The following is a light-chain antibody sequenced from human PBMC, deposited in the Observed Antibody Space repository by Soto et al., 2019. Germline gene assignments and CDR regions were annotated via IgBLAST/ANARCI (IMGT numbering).Light chain of an antibody. V-gene: IGLV4-69*01. CDR1: SGHSSNA. J-gene: IGLJ3*02. CDR2: VNSDGSH. Sequence: QLVLTQSPSASASLGASVKLTCTLSSGHSSNAIAWHQQQPEKGPRYLMKVNSDGSHNKGDGIPDRFSGSSSGAERHLTISNLQSEDEADYYCQAWATGIQVFGGGTKLTVL. CDR3: QAWATGIQV.